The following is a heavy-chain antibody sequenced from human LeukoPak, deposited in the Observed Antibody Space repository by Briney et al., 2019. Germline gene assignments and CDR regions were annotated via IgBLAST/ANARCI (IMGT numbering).Heavy chain of an antibody. V-gene: IGHV4-4*07. Sequence: SETLSLTCTVSGGSISSYYWSWIRRPAGKGLEWIGRIYTSGSTYYNPSLKSRVTISVDTSKNQFSLKLSSVTAADTAVYYCAREAAPYYFDYWGQGTLVTVSS. CDR3: AREAAPYYFDY. D-gene: IGHD6-25*01. J-gene: IGHJ4*02. CDR2: IYTSGST. CDR1: GGSISSYY.